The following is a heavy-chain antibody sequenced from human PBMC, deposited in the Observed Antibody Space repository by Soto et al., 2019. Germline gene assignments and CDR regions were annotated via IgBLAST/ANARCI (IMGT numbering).Heavy chain of an antibody. J-gene: IGHJ3*02. D-gene: IGHD6-19*01. CDR2: INQSGST. Sequence: PSETLSLTCAVYGGSFSGSYWNWIRQPPGKGLEWIGEINQSGSTNYNPSLKSRVTISVDTSKNRFSLKLSSVTAADSAVYYCVRCVGSSGWYYGSFDIWGPGTMVTVSS. CDR3: VRCVGSSGWYYGSFDI. V-gene: IGHV4-34*01. CDR1: GGSFSGSY.